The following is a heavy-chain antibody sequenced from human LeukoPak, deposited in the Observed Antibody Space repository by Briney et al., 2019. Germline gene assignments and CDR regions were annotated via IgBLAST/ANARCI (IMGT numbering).Heavy chain of an antibody. CDR1: GFTFSSYA. CDR2: ISGSGGST. D-gene: IGHD4-17*01. V-gene: IGHV3-23*01. J-gene: IGHJ3*02. CDR3: ARYYGDYVGAFDI. Sequence: GGSLRLSCAASGFTFSSYAMSWVRQAPGKGLEWVSAISGSGGSTYYADSVKGRFTISRDNSKNTLYLQMNSLRAEDTAVYYCARYYGDYVGAFDIWGQGTMVTVSS.